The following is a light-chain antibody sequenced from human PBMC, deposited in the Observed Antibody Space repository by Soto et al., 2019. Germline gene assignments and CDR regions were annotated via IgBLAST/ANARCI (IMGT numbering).Light chain of an antibody. J-gene: IGLJ2*01. V-gene: IGLV1-44*01. CDR2: NNN. CDR3: ASWDDSLNDVL. Sequence: QSVLTQPPSASGTPGQRVTISCSGGYSNFGSNIVNWYQHFPGTAPKLLIYNNNKRPSGVPDRFSASKSGTSVSLAISGLQSEDEAIYYCASWDDSLNDVLFGGGTKLTVL. CDR1: YSNFGSNI.